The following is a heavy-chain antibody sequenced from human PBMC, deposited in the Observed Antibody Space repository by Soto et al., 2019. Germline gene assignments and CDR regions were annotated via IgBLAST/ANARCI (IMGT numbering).Heavy chain of an antibody. CDR2: ISCSGGST. D-gene: IGHD2-2*01. Sequence: EVQLLESGGGLVQPGGSLRLSCAASGFTFSSYAMGWVRQAPGKGLEWVSAISCSGGSTYYADSVKGRFTISRDNSKNTLYLQMNSLRAEDTAVYYCAKAGYCSSATCATRYYYMDVWGKGNTVTVSS. J-gene: IGHJ6*03. CDR3: AKAGYCSSATCATRYYYMDV. V-gene: IGHV3-23*01. CDR1: GFTFSSYA.